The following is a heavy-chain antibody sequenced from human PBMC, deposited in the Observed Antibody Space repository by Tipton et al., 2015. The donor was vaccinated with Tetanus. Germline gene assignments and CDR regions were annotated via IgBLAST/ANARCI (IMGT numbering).Heavy chain of an antibody. CDR1: GGSMSSSSYF. J-gene: IGHJ5*02. CDR2: IYYTGNT. V-gene: IGHV4-39*01. CDR3: ARHTSNWKALGFDP. D-gene: IGHD1-20*01. Sequence: TLSLTCTVSGGSMSSSSYFWACIRQPPGKGLEWIGSIYYTGNTYYNSSLKSRVTISVDTSKNQFSLKVTSVTAADTSVYYCARHTSNWKALGFDPWGQGTLVTVSS.